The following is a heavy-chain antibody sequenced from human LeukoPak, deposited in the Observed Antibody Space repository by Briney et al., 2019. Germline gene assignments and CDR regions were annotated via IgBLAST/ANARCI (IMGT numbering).Heavy chain of an antibody. J-gene: IGHJ4*02. CDR1: GGSFSGYY. D-gene: IGHD6-19*01. CDR2: INHSGST. V-gene: IGHV4-34*01. Sequence: SETLSLTCAVYGGSFSGYYWSWIRQPPGKGLEWIGEINHSGSTNYNPSLKSRVTISADTSSNQFSLKLNSVTAADTAIYYCARLSYSSGWAHFDYWGQGTLVTVSS. CDR3: ARLSYSSGWAHFDY.